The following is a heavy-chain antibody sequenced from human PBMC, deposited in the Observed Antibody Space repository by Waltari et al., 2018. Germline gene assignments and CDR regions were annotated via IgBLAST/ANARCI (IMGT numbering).Heavy chain of an antibody. CDR3: ARVPGSSPYWYFDL. Sequence: QVQLQESGPGLVKPSETLSLTCTVSGYSISSGYYWGWIRQPPGKGLEWIGSIYHSGGTYYNPSRKSRVTISVDTSKNQFALKLSSVTAADTAVYYCARVPGSSPYWYFDLWGRGTLVTVSS. CDR1: GYSISSGYY. CDR2: IYHSGGT. J-gene: IGHJ2*01. D-gene: IGHD6-6*01. V-gene: IGHV4-38-2*02.